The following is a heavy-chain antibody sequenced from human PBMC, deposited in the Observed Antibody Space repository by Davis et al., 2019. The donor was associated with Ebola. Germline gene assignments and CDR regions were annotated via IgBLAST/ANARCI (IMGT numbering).Heavy chain of an antibody. V-gene: IGHV1-2*02. CDR2: ISAYNGNT. D-gene: IGHD3-22*01. CDR1: GYTFTGYY. J-gene: IGHJ6*02. CDR3: ARGGITMTVVPRDYYYGLDV. Sequence: ASVKVSCKASGYTFTGYYMHWVRQAPGQGLEWMGWISAYNGNTNYAQKLQGRVTMTRDTSTSTAYMEINRLSSDDTAVYFCARGGITMTVVPRDYYYGLDVWGQGTTVTVSS.